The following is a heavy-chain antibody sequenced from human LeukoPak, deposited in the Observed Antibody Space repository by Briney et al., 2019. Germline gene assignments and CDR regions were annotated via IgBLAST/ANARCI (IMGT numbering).Heavy chain of an antibody. J-gene: IGHJ2*01. CDR3: ARGQYHLLYWYFDL. Sequence: SETLSLTCTVSGGSISSYYWSWIRQPAGEGLEWIGRIYSSGRTNSTPSLKSRVTMSVDTSKNQFSLKLSSVTAADTAVYYCARGQYHLLYWYFDLWGRGTLVTVSS. V-gene: IGHV4-4*07. D-gene: IGHD2-2*01. CDR2: IYSSGRT. CDR1: GGSISSYY.